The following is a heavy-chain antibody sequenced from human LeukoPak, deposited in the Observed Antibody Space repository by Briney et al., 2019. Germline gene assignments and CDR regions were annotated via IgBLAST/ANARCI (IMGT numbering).Heavy chain of an antibody. Sequence: ASVKVSCKASGYTFTGYYMHWVRQAPGQGLEWMGWINPNSGGTNYAQKFQGRVTMTEDTSTDTAYMELSSLRSEDTAVYYCATMVRGVIISDWFDPWGQGTLVTVSS. D-gene: IGHD3-10*01. CDR1: GYTFTGYY. CDR2: INPNSGGT. J-gene: IGHJ5*02. V-gene: IGHV1-2*02. CDR3: ATMVRGVIISDWFDP.